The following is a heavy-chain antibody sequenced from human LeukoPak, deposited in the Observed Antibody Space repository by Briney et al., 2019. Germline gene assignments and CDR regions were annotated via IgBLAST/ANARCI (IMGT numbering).Heavy chain of an antibody. V-gene: IGHV3-21*04. CDR2: ISSSSSYI. Sequence: KPGGSLRLSCAASGFTFSSYSMNWVRQAPGKGLEWVSSISSSSSYIYYADSVKGRFTISRDNAKNSLYLQMNSLRAEDTAVYYCATLPLGYCSGGSCYSQRRAFDIWGQGTMVTVSS. J-gene: IGHJ3*02. D-gene: IGHD2-15*01. CDR3: ATLPLGYCSGGSCYSQRRAFDI. CDR1: GFTFSSYS.